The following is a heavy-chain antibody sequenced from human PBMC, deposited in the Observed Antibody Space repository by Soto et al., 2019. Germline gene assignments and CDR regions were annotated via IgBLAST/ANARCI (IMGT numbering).Heavy chain of an antibody. V-gene: IGHV1-2*04. Sequence: ASGRVWCRGSGYTFTGSYIHWVRLAPGQGLEWMGWINPNTGGTNYAQKFQGWVTMTRDTSISTAYMELSRLRSDDTAVYYCARDRLRAGYTSGRGGFDPWGQGTLVIVSS. J-gene: IGHJ5*02. D-gene: IGHD6-19*01. CDR1: GYTFTGSY. CDR3: ARDRLRAGYTSGRGGFDP. CDR2: INPNTGGT.